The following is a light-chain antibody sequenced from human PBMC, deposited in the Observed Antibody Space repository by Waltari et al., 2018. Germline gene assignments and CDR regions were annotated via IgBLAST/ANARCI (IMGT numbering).Light chain of an antibody. CDR1: SSNIGSNY. CDR2: SNN. CDR3: SAWDDRLSGPV. V-gene: IGLV1-47*01. J-gene: IGLJ2*01. Sequence: QSVLTQPPSASGTPGQRVTISCSGGSSNIGSNYVSWYQRLPGTAPKLLIYSNNQRPSAVPDRFSGSKSGASASLAISGLRSGDEADYHCSAWDDRLSGPVFGGGTKLTVL.